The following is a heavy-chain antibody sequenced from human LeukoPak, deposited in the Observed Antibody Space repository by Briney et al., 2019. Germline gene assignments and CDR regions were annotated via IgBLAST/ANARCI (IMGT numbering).Heavy chain of an antibody. CDR3: ARLLGDYFYYYGLYV. V-gene: IGHV3-11*03. CDR1: GFTFSDSY. D-gene: IGHD3-10*01. CDR2: FSCGSTYT. J-gene: IGHJ6*02. Sequence: GGSLRLSCAASGFTFSDSYVTWIRQAPGKGMEWVSYFSCGSTYTDYADSVKGRFTISRDNAKNSLYLQMKSLRAEDTAVYYCARLLGDYFYYYGLYVWGQGTTVTVSS.